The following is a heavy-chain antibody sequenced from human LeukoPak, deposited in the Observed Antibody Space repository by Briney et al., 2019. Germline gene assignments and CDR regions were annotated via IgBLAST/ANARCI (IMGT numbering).Heavy chain of an antibody. CDR1: GASISSGDYY. D-gene: IGHD3-22*01. CDR2: IYYSGST. V-gene: IGHV4-30-4*08. Sequence: SETLSLTCTVSGASISSGDYYWSRIRQPPGKGLEWIGYIYYSGSTYYNPSLKSRVTISVDTSKNQFSLKLSSVTAADTAVYYCARVVHHTSGYYVEGIDYWGQGTLVTVSS. CDR3: ARVVHHTSGYYVEGIDY. J-gene: IGHJ4*02.